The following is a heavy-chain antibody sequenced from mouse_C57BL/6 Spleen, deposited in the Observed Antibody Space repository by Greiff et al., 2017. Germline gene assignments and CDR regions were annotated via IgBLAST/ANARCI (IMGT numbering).Heavy chain of an antibody. J-gene: IGHJ4*01. CDR2: IYPGDGDT. Sequence: QVQLKQSGAELVKPGASVKISCKASGYAFSSYWMNWVKQRPGKGLEWIGQIYPGDGDTNYNGKFKGKATLTADKSSSTAYMQLSSLTSEDSAVYFCAREGDYGSSFPMDYWGQGTSVTVSS. CDR3: AREGDYGSSFPMDY. D-gene: IGHD1-1*01. CDR1: GYAFSSYW. V-gene: IGHV1-80*01.